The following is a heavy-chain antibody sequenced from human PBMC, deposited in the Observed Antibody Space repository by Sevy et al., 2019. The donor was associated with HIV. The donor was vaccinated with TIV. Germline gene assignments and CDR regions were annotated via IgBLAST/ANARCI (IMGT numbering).Heavy chain of an antibody. CDR2: ISPHNGDT. D-gene: IGHD2-15*01. J-gene: IGHJ4*02. V-gene: IGHV1-18*01. CDR3: ARAYCGGGRCYSLAY. Sequence: ASVKVSCKVSGYTFSTYRITWVRQAPGQGLEWMGWISPHNGDTNYAQKLQGRVTMITDTSTSTAYMELRSLRSDDTAVYYCARAYCGGGRCYSLAYWGQGTLVTVSS. CDR1: GYTFSTYR.